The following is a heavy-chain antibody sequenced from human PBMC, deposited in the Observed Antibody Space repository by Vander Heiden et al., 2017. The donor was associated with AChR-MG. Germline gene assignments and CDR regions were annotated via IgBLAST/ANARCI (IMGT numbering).Heavy chain of an antibody. J-gene: IGHJ6*03. CDR3: ARDRHYDFWSGYLGSYYYYYMDV. CDR1: GYTFTSYD. D-gene: IGHD3-3*01. Sequence: QVQLVQSGAEVKKPGASGKVSCKASGYTFTSYDINWVRRATGQGLEWMGWMNPNSGNTGYAQKFQGRVTMTRNTSISTAYMELSSLRSEDTAVYYCARDRHYDFWSGYLGSYYYYYMDVWGKGTTVTVSS. CDR2: MNPNSGNT. V-gene: IGHV1-8*01.